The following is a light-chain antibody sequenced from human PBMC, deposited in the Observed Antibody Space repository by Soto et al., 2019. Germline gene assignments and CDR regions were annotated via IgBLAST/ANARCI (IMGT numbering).Light chain of an antibody. V-gene: IGKV2-28*01. Sequence: DIVLTQSPLSLPVTPGEPASISCRSSQSLLHSNGYNYLDWYLQKPGQSPQLLIYLGSNRASGVPDRFSGSGSGTDFTLKISRVPAEDVGVYYCMRALQTPLTFGGGTKVEIK. CDR1: QSLLHSNGYNY. CDR3: MRALQTPLT. J-gene: IGKJ4*01. CDR2: LGS.